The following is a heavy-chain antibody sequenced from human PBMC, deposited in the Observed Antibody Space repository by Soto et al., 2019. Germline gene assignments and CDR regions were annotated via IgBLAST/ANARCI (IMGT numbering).Heavy chain of an antibody. J-gene: IGHJ3*02. D-gene: IGHD2-15*01. V-gene: IGHV3-33*01. CDR1: GLTFRSYG. CDR3: ARADCSGGSCYSRTDAFDI. Sequence: LRLSCAASGLTFRSYGMHWVRQTPGTGLAWVAVIWYDGSNKYYADSVKGRFTISRDNSKNTLYLQMNSLRAEDTAVYYCARADCSGGSCYSRTDAFDIWGQGTMVTVSS. CDR2: IWYDGSNK.